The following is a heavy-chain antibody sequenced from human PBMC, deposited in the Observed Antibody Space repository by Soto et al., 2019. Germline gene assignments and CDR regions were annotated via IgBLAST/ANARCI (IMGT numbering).Heavy chain of an antibody. CDR3: AREMASGDARTWFDP. D-gene: IGHD4-17*01. V-gene: IGHV1-69*06. CDR1: GGIGSNYA. J-gene: IGHJ5*02. Sequence: QEHLVQSGAEVKKPGSSVKVSCRASGGIGSNYAISWVRQAPGQGLEWMGGIVPKFGTSNYAQRFKGRVTISVDKSTNSVYKELSSLRSQDTAIYYCAREMASGDARTWFDPWGQGTLVTVSS. CDR2: IVPKFGTS.